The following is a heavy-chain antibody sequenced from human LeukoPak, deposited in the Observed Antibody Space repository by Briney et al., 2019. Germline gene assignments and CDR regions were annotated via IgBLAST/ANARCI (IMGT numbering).Heavy chain of an antibody. CDR1: GFTFSNYE. V-gene: IGHV3-48*03. CDR3: ARVPIYGFWSGSTCDY. Sequence: PGGSLRLSCAASGFTFSNYEMNWVRQAPGKGLEWVSYISSSGSTMYYADSVKGRFTTSRDNAKNSLYLQVNSLRAEDTAVYYCARVPIYGFWSGSTCDYWGQGTLVTVSS. CDR2: ISSSGSTM. D-gene: IGHD3-3*01. J-gene: IGHJ4*02.